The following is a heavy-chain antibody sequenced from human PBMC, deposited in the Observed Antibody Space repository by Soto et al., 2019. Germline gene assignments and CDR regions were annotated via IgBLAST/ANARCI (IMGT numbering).Heavy chain of an antibody. CDR1: GFSLTTGGVS. Sequence: QITLKESGPTVVNPTQTLTLTCTFSGFSLTTGGVSVGWIRQPPGKALEWLAVIYWDDDKRYSPSLRSRLAITRDPSRNQVVLTFTNMYPGDTATYFCVYNEGELVAGVPLGTTRFSSWGPGALVTVSS. V-gene: IGHV2-5*02. CDR2: IYWDDDK. D-gene: IGHD6-19*01. J-gene: IGHJ5*02. CDR3: VYNEGELVAGVPLGTTRFSS.